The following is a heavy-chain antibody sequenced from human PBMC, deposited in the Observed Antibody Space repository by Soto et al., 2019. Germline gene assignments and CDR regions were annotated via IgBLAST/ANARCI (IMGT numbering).Heavy chain of an antibody. D-gene: IGHD3-22*01. CDR3: ARRDRSGYSYWLDT. CDR2: ISYSGST. CDR1: GGSISDGYY. J-gene: IGHJ5*02. V-gene: IGHV4-31*03. Sequence: QVQLQESGPGLVKPSQTLSLTCTVSGGSISDGYYWSWIRQHPGKGLEWIGSISYSGSTSYNPSLKSRLTTSVDRSKSQFSLNLSSVTAADTAVYYCARRDRSGYSYWLDTWGQGTLVTVSS.